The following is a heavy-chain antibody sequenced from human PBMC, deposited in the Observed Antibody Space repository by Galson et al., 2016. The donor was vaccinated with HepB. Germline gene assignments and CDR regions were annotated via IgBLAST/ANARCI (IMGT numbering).Heavy chain of an antibody. V-gene: IGHV3-43D*03. J-gene: IGHJ4*02. CDR1: GFTFEDYV. Sequence: SLRLSCAASGFTFEDYVLHWVRQPPGKGLEWVSLISWDGSITFYADSVKGRFTISRDNSKNSLYLQMDSLRPEDAAFYYCARASGGDYFFQYWGQGSRVTVPS. CDR3: ARASGGDYFFQY. CDR2: ISWDGSIT. D-gene: IGHD1-26*01.